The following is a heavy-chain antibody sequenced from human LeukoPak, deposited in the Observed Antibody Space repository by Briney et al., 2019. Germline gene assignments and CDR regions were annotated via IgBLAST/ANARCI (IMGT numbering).Heavy chain of an antibody. D-gene: IGHD3-22*01. CDR2: IDSGGRT. Sequence: GGSLRLSCAASGFTVSSNYMNWDRQAPGRGLEWVSVIDSGGRTFCADSVKGRFTISRDNSKNTLYLQMNSLRAEGTAVYYCARGHYYDSSGLDYWGQGTLVTVSS. CDR1: GFTVSSNY. V-gene: IGHV3-66*02. CDR3: ARGHYYDSSGLDY. J-gene: IGHJ4*02.